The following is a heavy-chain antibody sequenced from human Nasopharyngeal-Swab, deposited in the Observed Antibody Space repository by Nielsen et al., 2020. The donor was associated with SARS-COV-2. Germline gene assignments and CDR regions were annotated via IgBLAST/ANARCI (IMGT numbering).Heavy chain of an antibody. CDR3: AKEEVPNDY. CDR1: GFTFSNSA. J-gene: IGHJ4*02. Sequence: GESLKISCAVSGFTFSNSAMTWVRQAPGKGLEWVSAISISGDKTYYADSVRGRFTISRDNSKNTLYLQMNNLRVEDTAMYYCAKEEVPNDYWGQGTLVTVSS. CDR2: ISISGDKT. V-gene: IGHV3-23*01.